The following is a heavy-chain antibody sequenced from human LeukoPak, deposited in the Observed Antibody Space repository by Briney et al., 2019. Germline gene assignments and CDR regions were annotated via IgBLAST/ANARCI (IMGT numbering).Heavy chain of an antibody. J-gene: IGHJ6*03. CDR1: GDSVSSNSAA. CDR3: AKDPPYYDFWSGSLYYYYMDV. CDR2: TYYRSKWYN. V-gene: IGHV6-1*01. D-gene: IGHD3-3*01. Sequence: SQTLSLTCALSGDSVSSNSAAWNWVRQSPSRGLEWLGRTYYRSKWYNDYAVSVKSRITINPDTSKNQFSLQLNSVTPEDTAVYYCAKDPPYYDFWSGSLYYYYMDVWGKGTTVTVSS.